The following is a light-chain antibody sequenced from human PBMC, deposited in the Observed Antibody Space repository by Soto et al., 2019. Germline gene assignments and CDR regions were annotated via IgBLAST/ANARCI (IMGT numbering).Light chain of an antibody. CDR1: QSVSSSY. Sequence: EIVLTQSPGTLSLSPGERATLSCRASQSVSSSYLAWYQQQPGQAPRLLIHGASSRATGIPDRFSGSGSGTDFTLTISRLEPEDFAVYYCQQYGSSSWTFGQGTKVDIK. V-gene: IGKV3-20*01. J-gene: IGKJ1*01. CDR2: GAS. CDR3: QQYGSSSWT.